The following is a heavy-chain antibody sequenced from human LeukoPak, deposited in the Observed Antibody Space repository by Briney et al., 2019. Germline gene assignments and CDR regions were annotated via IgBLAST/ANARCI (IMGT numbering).Heavy chain of an antibody. CDR1: GFSFSYYY. CDR3: ARVGVVTDDAFDI. CDR2: ISPDGSEK. V-gene: IGHV3-7*01. J-gene: IGHJ3*02. D-gene: IGHD3-3*01. Sequence: PGGSLRLSCAVSGFSFSYYYMSWVRQAPGKGLEWVANISPDGSEKNYGDSVKGRFNISRDNAKNPLYLQLNSLRAEDTAVFYCARVGVVTDDAFDIWGQGTLVTVSS.